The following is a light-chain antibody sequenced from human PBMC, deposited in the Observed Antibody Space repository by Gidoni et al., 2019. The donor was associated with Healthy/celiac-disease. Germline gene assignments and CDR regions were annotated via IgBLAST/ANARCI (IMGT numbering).Light chain of an antibody. J-gene: IGKJ2*01. CDR2: GAS. CDR3: QQYGSSPPYT. V-gene: IGKV3-20*01. Sequence: EIVLTQSPGTLSLSPGERATLSCRASQRVSSSYLAWYQQKPGQAPRLLIYGASSRATGIPDGFSGSGSGTDFTLTTSRLEPEDFAVYYCQQYGSSPPYTVXQXTKLXSK. CDR1: QRVSSSY.